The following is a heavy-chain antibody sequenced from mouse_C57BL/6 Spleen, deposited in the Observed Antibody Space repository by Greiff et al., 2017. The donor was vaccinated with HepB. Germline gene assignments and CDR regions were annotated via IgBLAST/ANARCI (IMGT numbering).Heavy chain of an antibody. CDR2: IWSGGST. D-gene: IGHD1-1*01. J-gene: IGHJ4*01. Sequence: QVQLQQSGPGLVQPSQSLSITCTVSGFSFTSYGVHWVRQSPGKGLEWLGVIWSGGSTDYNAAFISRLSISKDNSKSQVFFKMNSLQADDTAIYYCARRGDYGSSYPYYAMDYWGQGTSVTVSS. CDR3: ARRGDYGSSYPYYAMDY. V-gene: IGHV2-2*01. CDR1: GFSFTSYG.